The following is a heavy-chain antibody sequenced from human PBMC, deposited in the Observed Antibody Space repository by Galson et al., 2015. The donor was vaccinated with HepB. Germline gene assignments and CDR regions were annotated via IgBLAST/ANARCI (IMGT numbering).Heavy chain of an antibody. J-gene: IGHJ4*02. CDR2: INAGNGNT. V-gene: IGHV1-3*01. Sequence: CKASGYTFTSYVIHWVRQAPGQRLEWMGWINAGNGNTKYSQKFQGRVTITRDTSASTAYMELSSLRSEDTAVYYCARDSSAMTADYWGQGTLVTVSS. D-gene: IGHD5-18*01. CDR1: GYTFTSYV. CDR3: ARDSSAMTADY.